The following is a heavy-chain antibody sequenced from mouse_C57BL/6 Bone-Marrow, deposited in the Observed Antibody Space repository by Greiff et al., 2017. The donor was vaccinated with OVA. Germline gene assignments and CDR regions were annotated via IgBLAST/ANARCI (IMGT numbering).Heavy chain of an antibody. J-gene: IGHJ4*01. Sequence: EVQLVESGGGLVQPGGSLKLSCAASGFTFSDFYMYWIRQTPEKRLEWVAYISNGGGSTYYPDTVKGRFTISRDNARNTLYLQISRLKSEDTAVYYGERLDAMDYWGQGTSVTVSS. CDR1: GFTFSDFY. CDR2: ISNGGGST. CDR3: ERLDAMDY. V-gene: IGHV5-12*01.